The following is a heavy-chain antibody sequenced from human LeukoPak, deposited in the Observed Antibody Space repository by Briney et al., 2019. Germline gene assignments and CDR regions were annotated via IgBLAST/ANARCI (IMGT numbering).Heavy chain of an antibody. Sequence: PGGSLRLSCAASGFTFSSYAMHWVRQAPGKGLEWVAVISYDGSNKYYADSVNGCFPISRDNSKNPLYLQMNSLRAEDTAVYYCAREGLEPFDYWGQGTLVTVSS. V-gene: IGHV3-30*01. CDR3: AREGLEPFDY. J-gene: IGHJ4*02. CDR2: ISYDGSNK. D-gene: IGHD1-1*01. CDR1: GFTFSSYA.